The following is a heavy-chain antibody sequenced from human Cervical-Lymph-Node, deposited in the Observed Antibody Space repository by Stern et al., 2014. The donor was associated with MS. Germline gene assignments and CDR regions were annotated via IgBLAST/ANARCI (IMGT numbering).Heavy chain of an antibody. Sequence: QLQLVQSGAGVKKPSSSVKVSCKASGGTLSTYGFSWVRHAPGQGLGLMGVIIPMFGISNSAQKFQGRFTIAADESTSTAYMDLSSLRSDATAVYYCARYRSAVDWYFDLWGRGTLVTVSS. V-gene: IGHV1-69*01. CDR2: IIPMFGIS. D-gene: IGHD3-10*01. CDR1: GGTLSTYG. CDR3: ARYRSAVDWYFDL. J-gene: IGHJ2*01.